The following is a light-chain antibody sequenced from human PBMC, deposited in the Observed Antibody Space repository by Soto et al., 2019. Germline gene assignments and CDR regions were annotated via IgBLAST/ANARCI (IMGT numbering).Light chain of an antibody. J-gene: IGKJ4*01. CDR2: AAS. Sequence: DIQLTQSPYFLSASVGDRVIITCRASHDISSYLAWYQQKPGEAPKLLIYAASTLQSGVPSRFSGSRSGTEFTLTVSSLQPEDFATYYCQQLNSYPRTFGGGTKVEIK. CDR3: QQLNSYPRT. CDR1: HDISSY. V-gene: IGKV1-9*01.